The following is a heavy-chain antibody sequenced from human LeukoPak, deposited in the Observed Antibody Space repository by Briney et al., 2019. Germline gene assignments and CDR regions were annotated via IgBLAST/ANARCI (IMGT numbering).Heavy chain of an antibody. V-gene: IGHV1-2*02. Sequence: ASVKVSCKASGYTFTGYYMHWVRQAPGQGLEWTGWSNPNSGGTNNVLNCDGRVTMTRDTSISTAYMELSRLRSDDTAVYYCARDPGYCSGGSCYSGSYYFDYWGQGTLVPVSS. CDR1: GYTFTGYY. D-gene: IGHD2-15*01. CDR2: SNPNSGGT. CDR3: ARDPGYCSGGSCYSGSYYFDY. J-gene: IGHJ4*02.